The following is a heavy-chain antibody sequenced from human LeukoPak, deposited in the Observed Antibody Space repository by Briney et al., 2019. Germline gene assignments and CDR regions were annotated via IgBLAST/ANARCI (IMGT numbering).Heavy chain of an antibody. Sequence: ASVKVSCKASGYTFTSYGINWVRQATGQGLEWMGWMNPNRGNTGYAQKFQGRVTMTRNTSISTAYMELSSLRSEDTAVYYCARGSEYYDSSGYGNWFDPWGQGTLVTVSS. J-gene: IGHJ5*02. CDR2: MNPNRGNT. CDR3: ARGSEYYDSSGYGNWFDP. D-gene: IGHD3-22*01. CDR1: GYTFTSYG. V-gene: IGHV1-8*01.